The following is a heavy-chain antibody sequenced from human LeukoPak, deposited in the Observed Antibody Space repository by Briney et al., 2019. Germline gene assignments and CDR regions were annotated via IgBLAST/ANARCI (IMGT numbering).Heavy chain of an antibody. CDR3: ARDPYSGSYGNYYYYFMDV. D-gene: IGHD1-26*01. CDR2: ISSSAGTT. CDR1: GFTFSSYS. Sequence: PGGSLRLSCAASGFTFSSYSMNWVRQSPGKGLEWVSYISSSAGTTYYADSVKGRFTISRDNAKNSLYLQMNSLRAEDTAVYYCARDPYSGSYGNYYYYFMDVWGKGTTVTISS. V-gene: IGHV3-48*01. J-gene: IGHJ6*03.